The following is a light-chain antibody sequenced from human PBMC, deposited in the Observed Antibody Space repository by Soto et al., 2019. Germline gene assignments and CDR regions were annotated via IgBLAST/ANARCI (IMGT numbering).Light chain of an antibody. V-gene: IGKV1-9*01. J-gene: IGKJ2*01. CDR1: QGISTY. CDR2: GAS. Sequence: DIQLTQSPSFLSASVGDRVTITCRASQGISTYLAWYLQRPGKAPKLLIYGASTLQSGVPSRFSGIGSGTEFTLTISSLQPEDFGTYYCQQLNSDWYAFGQGTKLEIK. CDR3: QQLNSDWYA.